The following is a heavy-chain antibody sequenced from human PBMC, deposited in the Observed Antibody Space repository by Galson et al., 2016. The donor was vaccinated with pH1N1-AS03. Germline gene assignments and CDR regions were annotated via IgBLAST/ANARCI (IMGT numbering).Heavy chain of an antibody. CDR2: VSYDATHT. D-gene: IGHD3-10*01. V-gene: IGHV3-30*18. Sequence: SLRLSCAASGFTFSTCGMHWVRQAPGKGLEWVAAVSYDATHTFYADSVKGRFTISRDNANNILYLQMNSLKGEDTAVYYCAKRLDGGGRINYPSTHWGQGTLVTVSS. CDR1: GFTFSTCG. J-gene: IGHJ4*02. CDR3: AKRLDGGGRINYPSTH.